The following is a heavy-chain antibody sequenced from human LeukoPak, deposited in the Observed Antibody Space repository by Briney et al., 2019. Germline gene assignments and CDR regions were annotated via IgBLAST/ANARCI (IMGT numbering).Heavy chain of an antibody. V-gene: IGHV4-34*01. Sequence: SETLSLTCAVYGGSFSGYYWSWIRQPPGKGLEWIGEINHSGSTNYNPSLKSRVTISVDTSKNQFSLKLSSVTAADAAVYYCARGRRIAAAGFGSYFDYWGQGTLVTVSS. CDR2: INHSGST. D-gene: IGHD6-13*01. CDR3: ARGRRIAAAGFGSYFDY. CDR1: GGSFSGYY. J-gene: IGHJ4*02.